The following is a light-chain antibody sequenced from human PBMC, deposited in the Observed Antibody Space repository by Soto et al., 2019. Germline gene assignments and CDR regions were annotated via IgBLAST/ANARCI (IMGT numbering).Light chain of an antibody. Sequence: DIVMTQSPESLAVSLGERATINCKSGQSLLYSSNNKNYLAWYQQKPGQPPKLLISWASARESGVPDRFSGSGSGTEFTLTISSLEAEDVAVYYCHQYYLASWTFGQGTKVEIK. CDR2: WAS. J-gene: IGKJ1*01. V-gene: IGKV4-1*01. CDR3: HQYYLASWT. CDR1: QSLLYSSNNKNY.